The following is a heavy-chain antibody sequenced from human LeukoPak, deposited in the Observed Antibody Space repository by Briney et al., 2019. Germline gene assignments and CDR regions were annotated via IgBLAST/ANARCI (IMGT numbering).Heavy chain of an antibody. CDR3: ARGPTISETGYFDS. J-gene: IGHJ4*03. Sequence: PAETLSLTCAVYGGSFSSYDGGWIRQSPGKGLEWIADINHRGEANYNASVKSRVTISVDPSKNQFSLKLTSLYAADTAVYFCARGPTISETGYFDSWGQGTLVTVSS. V-gene: IGHV4-34*01. CDR2: INHRGEA. D-gene: IGHD1-1*01. CDR1: GGSFSSYD.